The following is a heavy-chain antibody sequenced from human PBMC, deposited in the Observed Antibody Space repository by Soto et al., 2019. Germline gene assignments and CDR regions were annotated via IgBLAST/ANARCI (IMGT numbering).Heavy chain of an antibody. D-gene: IGHD3-3*01. V-gene: IGHV4-4*07. J-gene: IGHJ5*02. CDR1: GGTISGYY. Sequence: SETLSLTCSVSGGTISGYYWTWIRQPAGKGLEWIGRIYSSGNTKYNPSLQSRVTMSLDTSNNQFSLRLTSVTAADTAVYYCARGQRFSDWFDPWGQGTLVTAPQ. CDR2: IYSSGNT. CDR3: ARGQRFSDWFDP.